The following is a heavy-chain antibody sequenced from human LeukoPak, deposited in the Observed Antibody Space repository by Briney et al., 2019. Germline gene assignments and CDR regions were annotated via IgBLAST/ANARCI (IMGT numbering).Heavy chain of an antibody. J-gene: IGHJ5*02. CDR3: ARHPVFLEWLANWFDP. CDR2: IYHSGST. Sequence: SETLSLTCAVSGYSISSGYCWGWIRQPPGKGLEWIGSIYHSGSTYYNPSLKSRVTISVDTSKNQFSLKLSSVTAADTAVYYCARHPVFLEWLANWFDPWDQGTLVTVSS. D-gene: IGHD3-3*01. CDR1: GYSISSGYC. V-gene: IGHV4-38-2*01.